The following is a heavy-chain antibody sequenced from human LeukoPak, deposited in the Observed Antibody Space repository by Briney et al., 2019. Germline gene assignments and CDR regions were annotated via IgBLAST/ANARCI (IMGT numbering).Heavy chain of an antibody. D-gene: IGHD5-18*01. J-gene: IGHJ4*02. CDR1: GYTFTGYY. CDR2: INPNSGGT. CDR3: ARDVDTAMVTSLGDY. Sequence: GASVKVSCKASGYTFTGYYMHWVRQAPGQGLEWMGWINPNSGGTNYAQKFQGRVTMTRDTSISTAYMELSRLRSDDTAVYYCARDVDTAMVTSLGDYWGQGTLVTVSS. V-gene: IGHV1-2*02.